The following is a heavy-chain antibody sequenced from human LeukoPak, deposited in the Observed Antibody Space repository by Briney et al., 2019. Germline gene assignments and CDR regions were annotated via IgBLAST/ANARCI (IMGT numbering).Heavy chain of an antibody. CDR2: ISPDGSST. CDR1: QFTFKNYW. V-gene: IGHV3-74*03. J-gene: IGHJ4*02. Sequence: GGSLGLSCVASQFTFKNYWMHWVRQAPGRGLEWLSYISPDGSSTTYADSVRGRFTISRDNAKNTLYLQMNSMRAEDTAVYFCATAWSYWGQGTLVTVSS. D-gene: IGHD2-21*02. CDR3: ATAWSY.